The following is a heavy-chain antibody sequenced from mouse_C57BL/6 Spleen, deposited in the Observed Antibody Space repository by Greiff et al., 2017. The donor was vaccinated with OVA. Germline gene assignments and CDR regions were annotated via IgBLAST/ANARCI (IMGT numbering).Heavy chain of an antibody. Sequence: VQLLESGPGLVAPSQTLSITCTASGFSLTSYGVHWVRQPPGKGLEWMVVIWSDGSTTYNSALKSRMRTSKNNYKGQVFLTMNSPQADDTAMYYCARQDDYAFAYWGQGTLVTVSA. CDR1: GFSLTSYG. CDR2: IWSDGST. J-gene: IGHJ3*01. CDR3: ARQDDYAFAY. V-gene: IGHV2-6-1*01. D-gene: IGHD2-4*01.